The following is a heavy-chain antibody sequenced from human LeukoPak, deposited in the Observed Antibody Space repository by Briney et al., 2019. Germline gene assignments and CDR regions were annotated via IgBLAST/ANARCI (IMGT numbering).Heavy chain of an antibody. CDR3: ARGPIPATAPETYYYYYYYMDV. D-gene: IGHD2-2*01. Sequence: GASVTVSCKTSGFIFSGYLIHWVRQAPGQGLEWMGWINPNSGATNYSQTFQGRITMTRDTSISTAYMELSRLRSDDTAVYYCARGPIPATAPETYYYYYYYMDVWGKGTTVTISS. CDR2: INPNSGAT. J-gene: IGHJ6*03. CDR1: GFIFSGYL. V-gene: IGHV1-2*02.